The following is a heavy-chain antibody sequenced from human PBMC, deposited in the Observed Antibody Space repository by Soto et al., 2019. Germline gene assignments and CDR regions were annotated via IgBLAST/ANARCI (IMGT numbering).Heavy chain of an antibody. Sequence: HPGGSLRLSCAASEFTFSSYAMSWFRQAPGKGLEWVSAISGSGGSTYYADSVKGRFTISRDNSKNTLYLQMNSLRAEDTAVYYCAKDDYDFWRGYSFYYYDGMDVWGRGSTVTVAS. J-gene: IGHJ6*02. V-gene: IGHV3-23*01. D-gene: IGHD3-3*01. CDR3: AKDDYDFWRGYSFYYYDGMDV. CDR2: ISGSGGST. CDR1: EFTFSSYA.